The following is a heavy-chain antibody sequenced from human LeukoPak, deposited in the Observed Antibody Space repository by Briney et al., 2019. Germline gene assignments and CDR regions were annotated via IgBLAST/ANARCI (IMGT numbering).Heavy chain of an antibody. CDR2: ISWNSGSI. CDR1: GFTFDDYA. CDR3: AKIGGPRGFDY. V-gene: IGHV3-9*01. D-gene: IGHD4-23*01. J-gene: IGHJ4*02. Sequence: GRSLRLSCAASGFTFDDYAMHWVRQAPGKGLEWVSGISWNSGSIGYADSVKGRFTISRDNAKNSLYLQMNSLRAEDTAVYYCAKIGGPRGFDYWGQGTLVTVSS.